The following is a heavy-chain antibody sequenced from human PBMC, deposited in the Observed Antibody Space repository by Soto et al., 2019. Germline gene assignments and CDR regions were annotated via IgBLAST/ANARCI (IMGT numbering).Heavy chain of an antibody. CDR3: ARILYLSRFDP. CDR1: GYSFTSYG. CDR2: VSGNNGNT. J-gene: IGHJ5*02. V-gene: IGHV1-18*01. D-gene: IGHD2-2*02. Sequence: QVQLVQSGPEVKKPGASVKVSCKASGYSFTSYGITWVRQAPGQGLEWMGWVSGNNGNTKYAQKIQGRVTMTTDTSTNTAYMDLRSLRYDDTAVYYCARILYLSRFDPWGQGTLVTVSS.